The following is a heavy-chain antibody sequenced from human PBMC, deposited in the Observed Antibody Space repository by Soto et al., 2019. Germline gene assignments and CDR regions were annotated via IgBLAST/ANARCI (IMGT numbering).Heavy chain of an antibody. CDR3: AKDGGSFYYDGMDV. V-gene: IGHV3-48*02. J-gene: IGHJ6*04. D-gene: IGHD2-15*01. CDR2: ISKSSTNI. CDR1: GFTFSSYN. Sequence: EVQLVESGGGLVQPGGSLRLSCAASGFTFSSYNMNWVRQAPGKGLEWIADISKSSTNINYADSVKGRFTISRDNAKNSLYLQMNSLRDEDTAVYYCAKDGGSFYYDGMDVWGKGTTVTVSS.